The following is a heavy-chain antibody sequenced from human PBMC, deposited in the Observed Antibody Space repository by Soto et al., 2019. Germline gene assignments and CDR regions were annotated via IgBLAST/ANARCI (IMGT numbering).Heavy chain of an antibody. CDR3: ARAVGDPLYYLDY. V-gene: IGHV4-59*08. J-gene: IGHJ4*02. CDR2: TDYSGNT. Sequence: QVQLQESGPGLVRPSETLSLTCTVSSDSISSYYWIWIRQSPGKGLEWIGYTDYSGNTNYNPSLKSRVTISGDTSKNQFSLRLSTVTAADTALYYCARAVGDPLYYLDYWGQGTLVTVSS. CDR1: SDSISSYY. D-gene: IGHD6-19*01.